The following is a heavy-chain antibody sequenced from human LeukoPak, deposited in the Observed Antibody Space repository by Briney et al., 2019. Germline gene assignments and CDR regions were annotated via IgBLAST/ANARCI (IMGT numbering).Heavy chain of an antibody. V-gene: IGHV5-51*01. CDR3: ARRANMVTTRFFDL. D-gene: IGHD4-17*01. J-gene: IGHJ2*01. Sequence: GASLQISCEGSGSIFTDFWIGWVRQLPGKGLEWIASIYVGDSDTTYSPSFQGQVTISADRSIRTAYLHWSSLKASDTAMYYCARRANMVTTRFFDLWGRGTLVTVSS. CDR1: GSIFTDFW. CDR2: IYVGDSDT.